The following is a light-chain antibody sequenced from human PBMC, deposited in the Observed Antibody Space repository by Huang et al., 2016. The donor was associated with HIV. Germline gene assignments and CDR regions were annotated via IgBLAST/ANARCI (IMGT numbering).Light chain of an antibody. CDR2: AAS. Sequence: DIQMTQSPSSLSASVGDKVTITCRASQGISNSLAWYQHKPGKAPKLLLYAASRLESGGPSRFGGRGSGTDFTLTINSLQPDDFATYYCQHYYTTPPTFGGGTRVEIK. V-gene: IGKV1-NL1*01. J-gene: IGKJ4*01. CDR1: QGISNS. CDR3: QHYYTTPPT.